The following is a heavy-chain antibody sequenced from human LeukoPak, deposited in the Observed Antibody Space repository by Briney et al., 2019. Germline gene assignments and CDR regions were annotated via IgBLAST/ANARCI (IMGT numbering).Heavy chain of an antibody. CDR2: INGDGSDT. D-gene: IGHD3-3*01. J-gene: IGHJ4*02. Sequence: GGSLRLSCAASGFTFSSSWMHWVRQAPGKGLVWVSRINGDGSDTTYADSVKGRFTISRDNAKNTLYLQMNSLRAEDTAVYYCARGGVAPCWGQGTLDTVSS. CDR1: GFTFSSSW. CDR3: ARGGVAPC. V-gene: IGHV3-74*01.